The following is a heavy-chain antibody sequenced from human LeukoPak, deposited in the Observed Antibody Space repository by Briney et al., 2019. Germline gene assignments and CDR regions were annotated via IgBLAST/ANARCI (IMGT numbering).Heavy chain of an antibody. CDR3: ARGGWYYYDSSGYYLFDY. Sequence: SVKVSCKASGGTFSSYAISWVRQAPGQGLEWMGGIIPIFGTANYARKFQGRVTITADESTSTAYMELSSLRSEDTAVYYCARGGWYYYDSSGYYLFDYWGQGTLVTVSS. CDR1: GGTFSSYA. J-gene: IGHJ4*02. D-gene: IGHD3-22*01. V-gene: IGHV1-69*13. CDR2: IIPIFGTA.